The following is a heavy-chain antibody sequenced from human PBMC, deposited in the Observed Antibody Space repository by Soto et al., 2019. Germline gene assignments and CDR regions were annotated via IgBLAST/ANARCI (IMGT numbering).Heavy chain of an antibody. CDR2: IWYDGSDK. V-gene: IGHV3-33*01. CDR1: GFTVSNYG. D-gene: IGHD3-10*01. J-gene: IGHJ4*02. CDR3: ASVPHYGSGKAFDY. Sequence: QVQLVESGGGVVQPGRSLRLSCAASGFTVSNYGMHWVRQAPGEGLEWVALIWYDGSDKYYEDSVKGRFTISRDNSQNSLYRQISRLRVEATAVDYCASVPHYGSGKAFDYWGQGTLVTVSS.